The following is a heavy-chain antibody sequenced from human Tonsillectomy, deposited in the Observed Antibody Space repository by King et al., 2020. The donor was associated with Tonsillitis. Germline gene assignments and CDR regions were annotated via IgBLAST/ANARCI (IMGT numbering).Heavy chain of an antibody. J-gene: IGHJ4*02. CDR3: ARDHGGDILTGNHTPWFDY. CDR1: GGSINSYY. CDR2: IYTSGST. Sequence: VQLQESGPGLVKPSETLSLTCTVSGGSINSYYWRWIRQPAGKGLEWIGRIYTSGSTNYNPSLKSRVTMSVDTSKNQFSLKLSSVTAADTAVYYCARDHGGDILTGNHTPWFDYWGQGTLVTVSS. D-gene: IGHD3-9*01. V-gene: IGHV4-4*07.